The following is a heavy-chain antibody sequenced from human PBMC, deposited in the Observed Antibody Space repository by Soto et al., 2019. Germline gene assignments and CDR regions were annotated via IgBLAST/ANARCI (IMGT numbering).Heavy chain of an antibody. CDR2: IYHSGST. V-gene: IGHV4-30-2*01. CDR3: ARETTPGWFDP. D-gene: IGHD1-1*01. J-gene: IGHJ5*02. CDR1: GGSISSGGYS. Sequence: QLQLQESGSGLVKPSQTLSLTCAVSGGSISSGGYSWSWIRQPPGKGLEWIGYIYHSGSTYYNPSLNSRVTISVDRSKNQFSLKLSSVPAADTAVYYCARETTPGWFDPWGQGTLVTVSS.